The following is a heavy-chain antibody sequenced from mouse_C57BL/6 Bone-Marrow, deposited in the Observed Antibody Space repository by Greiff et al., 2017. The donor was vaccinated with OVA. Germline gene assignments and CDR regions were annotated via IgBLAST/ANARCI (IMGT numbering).Heavy chain of an antibody. CDR1: GYAFSSSW. V-gene: IGHV1-82*01. J-gene: IGHJ1*03. Sequence: QVQLKQSGPELVKPGASVKISCKASGYAFSSSWMNWVKQRPGKGLEWIGRIYPGDGDTNYNGKFKGKATLTADKSSSTAYMQLSSLTSEDSAVYFCAKNLGDWYFDVWGTGTTVTVSS. CDR2: IYPGDGDT. CDR3: AKNLGDWYFDV.